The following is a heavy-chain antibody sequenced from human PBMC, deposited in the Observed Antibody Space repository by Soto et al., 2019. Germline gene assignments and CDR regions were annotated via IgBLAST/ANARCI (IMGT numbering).Heavy chain of an antibody. CDR3: ASLAVDDVAFDI. D-gene: IGHD6-19*01. CDR1: GGTFSSYT. J-gene: IGHJ3*02. V-gene: IGHV1-69*02. CDR2: IIPILGIA. Sequence: QVQLVQSGAEVKKPGSSVKVSCKASGGTFSSYTISWVRQAPGQGLEWMGRIIPILGIANYAQKLQGRVTITADKSTSTAYMELQSQRSEDTAVYYYASLAVDDVAFDIRGQGKIVTVSS.